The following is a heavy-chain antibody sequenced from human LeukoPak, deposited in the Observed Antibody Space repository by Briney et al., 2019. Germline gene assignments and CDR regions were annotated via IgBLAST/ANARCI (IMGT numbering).Heavy chain of an antibody. J-gene: IGHJ4*02. CDR3: NTAPTEGWVPYFDF. Sequence: GGSLRLSCATSGLSFSDAWMSWLRQAPGKGLEWVARIAEGGPTNYAAPVKARFTVLRDDSKSTWYLQMNSLTTEDTAVYYCNTAPTEGWVPYFDFWGQGAPVTVSS. CDR2: IAEGGPT. D-gene: IGHD1-1*01. V-gene: IGHV3-15*04. CDR1: GLSFSDAW.